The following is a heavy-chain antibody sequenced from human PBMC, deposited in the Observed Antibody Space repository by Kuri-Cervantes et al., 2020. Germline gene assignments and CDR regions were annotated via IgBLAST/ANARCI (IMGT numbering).Heavy chain of an antibody. J-gene: IGHJ4*02. CDR2: ISYDGSNK. Sequence: GESLKISCAASGFTFDDYGMSWVRQAPGKGLEWVAVISYDGSNKYYADSVKGRFTISRDNSKNTLYLQMNSLRAEDTAVYYCAKEWGRWQVLDNWGQGTLVTVSS. V-gene: IGHV3-30*18. CDR3: AKEWGRWQVLDN. D-gene: IGHD3-16*01. CDR1: GFTFDDYG.